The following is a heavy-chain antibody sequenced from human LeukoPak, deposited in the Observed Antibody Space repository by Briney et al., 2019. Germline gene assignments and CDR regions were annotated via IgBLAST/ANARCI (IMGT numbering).Heavy chain of an antibody. Sequence: ASVKVSCKASGYTFTSYAMHWVRQAPGQRLEWMGWINAGNGNTKYSQKFQGRVTITRDTSASTAYMELSSLRSEDTAVYYCARVPMIVVVSKNKGYYFDYWGQGTLVTVSS. CDR1: GYTFTSYA. J-gene: IGHJ4*02. V-gene: IGHV1-3*01. CDR3: ARVPMIVVVSKNKGYYFDY. CDR2: INAGNGNT. D-gene: IGHD3-22*01.